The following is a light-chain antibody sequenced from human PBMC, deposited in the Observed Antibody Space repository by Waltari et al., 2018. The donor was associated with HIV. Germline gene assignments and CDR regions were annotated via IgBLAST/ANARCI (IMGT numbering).Light chain of an antibody. CDR2: GAS. V-gene: IGKV3-20*01. J-gene: IGKJ3*01. Sequence: EIVMTQSPATLSVSPGERVTLSCRASQSIAKNLAWYQQKPGQAPRLLIYGASSRATGIPDRFSGSGSGTDFSLTISRLEPEDFAVYYCQQYGSSPHTFGPGTKVDIK. CDR3: QQYGSSPHT. CDR1: QSIAKN.